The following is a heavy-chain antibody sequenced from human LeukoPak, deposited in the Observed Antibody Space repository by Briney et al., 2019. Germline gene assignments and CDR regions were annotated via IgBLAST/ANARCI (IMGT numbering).Heavy chain of an antibody. D-gene: IGHD1-1*01. Sequence: GGSLRLSCAASGFTFTTYAMSWVRQAPGKGLEWVSTISGSGGGTYYADSVKGRFTISRDNSKNTLYLQMNSLRAEDTAVYYCARDSAWNDGEGAFDIWGQGTMVTVSS. V-gene: IGHV3-23*01. CDR3: ARDSAWNDGEGAFDI. CDR2: ISGSGGGT. CDR1: GFTFTTYA. J-gene: IGHJ3*02.